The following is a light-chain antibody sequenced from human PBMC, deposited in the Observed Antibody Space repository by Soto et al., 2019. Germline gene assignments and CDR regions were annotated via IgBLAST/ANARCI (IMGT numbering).Light chain of an antibody. CDR2: GNT. V-gene: IGLV1-40*01. CDR1: RSNLGAGYG. J-gene: IGLJ2*01. CDR3: QSYDTSLSAVV. Sequence: QSVLTQPPSVSGALGHRVTIPCTGSRSNLGAGYGVHWYQQLPGTAPKLLIAGNTNRPSGVPDRFSASKSGTSASLTISGLQAEDEADYYCQSYDTSLSAVVFGGGTQLTVL.